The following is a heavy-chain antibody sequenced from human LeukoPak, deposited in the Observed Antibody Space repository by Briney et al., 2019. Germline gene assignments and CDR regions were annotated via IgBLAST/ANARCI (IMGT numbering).Heavy chain of an antibody. J-gene: IGHJ4*02. V-gene: IGHV1-69*13. D-gene: IGHD2-21*02. CDR2: IIPIFGTA. CDR1: GGTFSIYA. CDR3: ARASLYCGGDCYPQFDY. Sequence: SVKVSCKASGGTFSIYAISWVRQAPGQGLEWMGGIIPIFGTANYAQKFQGRVTITADESTSTAYMELSSLRSEDTAVYYCARASLYCGGDCYPQFDYWGQGTLVTVSS.